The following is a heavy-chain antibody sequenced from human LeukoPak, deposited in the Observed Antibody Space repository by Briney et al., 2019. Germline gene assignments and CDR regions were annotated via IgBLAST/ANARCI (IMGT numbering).Heavy chain of an antibody. Sequence: GGSLRLSCAASGFTFSSYWMSWVRQAPGKGLEWVAVIWCGGSNKYYADSVKGRFTISRDNSRTTLYLQMNSLRAEDTAVYYCARVGYCSGGSCYPDYYYFYGMDVWGQGTTVTVSS. D-gene: IGHD2-15*01. CDR2: IWCGGSNK. CDR3: ARVGYCSGGSCYPDYYYFYGMDV. J-gene: IGHJ6*02. CDR1: GFTFSSYW. V-gene: IGHV3-33*08.